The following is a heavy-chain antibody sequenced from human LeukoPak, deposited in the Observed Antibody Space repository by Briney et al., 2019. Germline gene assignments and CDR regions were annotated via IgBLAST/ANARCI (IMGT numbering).Heavy chain of an antibody. CDR1: GFTFSSYG. D-gene: IGHD3-22*01. CDR3: AKSTLNYYDSSGHDAFDI. V-gene: IGHV3-33*06. Sequence: QPGRSLRLSYAASGFTFSSYGMHWVRQAPGKGLEWVAVIWYDGSNKYYADSVKGRFTISRDNSKNTLYLQMNSLRAEDTAVYYCAKSTLNYYDSSGHDAFDIWGQGTMVTVSS. CDR2: IWYDGSNK. J-gene: IGHJ3*02.